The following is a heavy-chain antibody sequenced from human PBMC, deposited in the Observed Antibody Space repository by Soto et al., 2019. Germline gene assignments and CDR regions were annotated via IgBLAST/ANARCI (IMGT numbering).Heavy chain of an antibody. CDR2: IYSGGST. CDR1: GSTVSSNY. Sequence: EVQLVESGGDLVQPGGSLRLSCAASGSTVSSNYMSWVRQAPGKGLEWVSVIYSGGSTYYADSVKGRFTISRDNSKNTLHLQMNSLRAEDTAVYYCANQRGGYDRDFDYWGQGTLVTVSS. J-gene: IGHJ4*02. D-gene: IGHD5-12*01. V-gene: IGHV3-66*01. CDR3: ANQRGGYDRDFDY.